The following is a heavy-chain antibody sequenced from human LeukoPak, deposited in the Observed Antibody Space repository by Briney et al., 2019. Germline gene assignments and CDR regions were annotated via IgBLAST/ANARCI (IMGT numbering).Heavy chain of an antibody. D-gene: IGHD6-19*01. CDR1: GGSISSYY. V-gene: IGHV4-59*01. CDR2: IYYSGST. J-gene: IGHJ6*03. Sequence: SETLSLTCTASGGSISSYYWSWIRQPPGQGLEWIGYIYYSGSTNYNPSLKSRVTISVDTSKNQFSLKLSSVTAADTAVYYCARDYYSSGWYGRYYYYYYMDVWGKGTTVTVSS. CDR3: ARDYYSSGWYGRYYYYYYMDV.